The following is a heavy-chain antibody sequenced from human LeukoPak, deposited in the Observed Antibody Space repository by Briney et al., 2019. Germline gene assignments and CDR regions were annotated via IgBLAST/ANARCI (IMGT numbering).Heavy chain of an antibody. D-gene: IGHD6-6*01. CDR2: MNPNSGNT. Sequence: ASVKVSCKASGYAFTSYDINWVRRATGQGLEWMGWMNPNSGNTGYAQKFQGRVTITRNTSISTAYMELSSLRSEDTAVYYCARGVAARGSDYWGQGTLVTVSS. V-gene: IGHV1-8*03. CDR3: ARGVAARGSDY. J-gene: IGHJ4*02. CDR1: GYAFTSYD.